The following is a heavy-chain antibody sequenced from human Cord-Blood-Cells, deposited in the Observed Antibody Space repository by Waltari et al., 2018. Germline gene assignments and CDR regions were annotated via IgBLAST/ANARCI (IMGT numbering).Heavy chain of an antibody. Sequence: QLQLQESGPGLVTPSETLSLTCTVSGGSISSRSSYWGWIRHPPGKGLEWIGSIYYSGSTYYNPSLKSRVTISVDTSKNQFSLKLSSVTAADTAVYYCARPTTVTTLAGWYFDLWGRGTLVTVSS. CDR3: ARPTTVTTLAGWYFDL. J-gene: IGHJ2*01. CDR2: IYYSGST. D-gene: IGHD4-17*01. V-gene: IGHV4-39*01. CDR1: GGSISSRSSY.